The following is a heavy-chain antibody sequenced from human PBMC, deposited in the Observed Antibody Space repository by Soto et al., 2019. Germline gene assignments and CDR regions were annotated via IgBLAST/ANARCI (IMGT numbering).Heavy chain of an antibody. CDR2: INPSGGST. V-gene: IGHV1-46*03. CDR3: ARMGYYDSSGSGSAFDI. CDR1: GYTFTSYY. Sequence: ASVKVSCKASGYTFTSYYMHWVRQAPGQGLEWMGIINPSGGSTSYAQKFQGRVTMTRDTSTSTVYMELSSLRSEDTAVYYCARMGYYDSSGSGSAFDIWGQGTMVTVSS. J-gene: IGHJ3*02. D-gene: IGHD3-22*01.